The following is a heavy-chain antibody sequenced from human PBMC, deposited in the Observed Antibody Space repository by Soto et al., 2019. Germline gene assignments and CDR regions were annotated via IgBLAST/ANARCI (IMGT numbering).Heavy chain of an antibody. CDR3: ARSPPLEMPAVASDSFDL. D-gene: IGHD3-3*01. CDR2: ISPSGGHI. Sequence: EVQLVESGGGLVKPGGSLRLSCATSGFTFSAYSINWVRQAPGKGLEWVSSISPSGGHIYYADSVKGRFTLSRDNARNSLYLQMNSLRAEDTAIYYCARSPPLEMPAVASDSFDLWGQGTLVTVSS. CDR1: GFTFSAYS. V-gene: IGHV3-21*02. J-gene: IGHJ3*01.